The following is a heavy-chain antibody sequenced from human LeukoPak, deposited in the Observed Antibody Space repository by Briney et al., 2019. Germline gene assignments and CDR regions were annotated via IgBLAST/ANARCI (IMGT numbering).Heavy chain of an antibody. CDR3: VRSGYDSSGSIPGFDI. CDR1: GYTFTYRY. CDR2: ITPFNDNT. D-gene: IGHD3-22*01. J-gene: IGHJ3*02. V-gene: IGHV1-45*02. Sequence: GASGKVSCKASGYTFTYRYLHWVRGSPGQAVGGMGWITPFNDNTNYAQKFHDRVAITRDKSMSRAYMEISSLRSEEPAMYHCVRSGYDSSGSIPGFDISGEGTMVTVSS.